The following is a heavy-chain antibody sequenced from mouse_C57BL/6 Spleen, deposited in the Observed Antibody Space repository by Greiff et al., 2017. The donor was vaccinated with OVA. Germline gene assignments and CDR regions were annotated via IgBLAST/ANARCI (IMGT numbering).Heavy chain of an antibody. D-gene: IGHD1-1*01. CDR3: ARNYGSSKDFDY. Sequence: QVHVKQPGAELVKPGASMKLSCKASGYTFTSYWMHWVKQRPGQGLEWIGMIHPNSGSTNYNEKFKSKATLTVDKSSSTAYMQLSSLTSEDSAVYYCARNYGSSKDFDYWGQGTTLTVSS. V-gene: IGHV1-64*01. J-gene: IGHJ2*01. CDR1: GYTFTSYW. CDR2: IHPNSGST.